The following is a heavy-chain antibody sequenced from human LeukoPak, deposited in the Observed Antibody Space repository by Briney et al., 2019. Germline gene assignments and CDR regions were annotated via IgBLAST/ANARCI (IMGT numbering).Heavy chain of an antibody. CDR3: AKDHSSSPSWFDP. D-gene: IGHD6-13*01. J-gene: IGHJ5*02. Sequence: HAGGSLRLSCAASGFTFSSYGMHWVRQAPGKGLEWVAVIWYDGSNKYYADSVKGRFTISRDNSKNTLYLQMNSLRAEDTAVYYCAKDHSSSPSWFDPWGQGTLVTVSS. CDR1: GFTFSSYG. CDR2: IWYDGSNK. V-gene: IGHV3-33*06.